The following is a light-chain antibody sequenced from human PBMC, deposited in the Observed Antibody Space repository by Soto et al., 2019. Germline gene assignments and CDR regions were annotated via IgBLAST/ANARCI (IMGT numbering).Light chain of an antibody. CDR1: QDISAW. Sequence: DIRMTQSPSSVSASVGHRVAITCRASQDISAWVAWYQQKPGEAPKLLIYSASNLHSGVPSRFSGSGSGTDFTLTISGVQPEDFATYYCQQAHSFPRTFGQGTKVDIK. CDR3: QQAHSFPRT. J-gene: IGKJ1*01. V-gene: IGKV1-12*01. CDR2: SAS.